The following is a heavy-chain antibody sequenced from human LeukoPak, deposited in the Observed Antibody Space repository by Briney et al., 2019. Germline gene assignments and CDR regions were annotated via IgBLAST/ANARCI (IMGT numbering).Heavy chain of an antibody. V-gene: IGHV4-4*07. CDR2: IYTTGST. Sequence: SETLSLTCTVSGGSISNYYWSWIRQPAGKGLEWIGRIYTTGSTNYYASLKSRVTTSLGASKNQLLLQLSYVTAADTAMDLCAREGGAYYYDSSGYLDYWGQGTLVTVSS. CDR3: AREGGAYYYDSSGYLDY. J-gene: IGHJ4*02. D-gene: IGHD3-22*01. CDR1: GGSISNYY.